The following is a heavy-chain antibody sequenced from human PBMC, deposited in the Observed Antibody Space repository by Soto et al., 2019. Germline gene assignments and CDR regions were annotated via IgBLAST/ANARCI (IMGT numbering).Heavy chain of an antibody. Sequence: ASETLSLTCTVSGGSISTYYWSWIRQPPGKGLEWIGYIYYSGSTSYNPSLKSRVTISVDTSKNQFSLKLLSVTTADTAVYFCAAGEASSRNLAPYYLDFWGQGTLVTVSS. CDR1: GGSISTYY. J-gene: IGHJ4*02. CDR3: AAGEASSRNLAPYYLDF. V-gene: IGHV4-59*01. D-gene: IGHD6-13*01. CDR2: IYYSGST.